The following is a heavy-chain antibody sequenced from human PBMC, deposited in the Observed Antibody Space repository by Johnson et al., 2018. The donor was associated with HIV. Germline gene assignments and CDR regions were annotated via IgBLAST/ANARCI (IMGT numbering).Heavy chain of an antibody. J-gene: IGHJ3*02. D-gene: IGHD6-19*01. CDR3: RAAKDSQTHFSIAVVDYLDAVDI. CDR2: IRYDGSNK. V-gene: IGHV3-30*02. Sequence: QVLLVESGGGVVQPGGSLRLSCAASGLTFSSYGMHWVRQAPGKGLEWVAVIRYDGSNKYYADSVKGRFTISRDNSKNTLYLQMNSLRAEDTAVYYCRAAKDSQTHFSIAVVDYLDAVDIWGQGTMVTVSS. CDR1: GLTFSSYG.